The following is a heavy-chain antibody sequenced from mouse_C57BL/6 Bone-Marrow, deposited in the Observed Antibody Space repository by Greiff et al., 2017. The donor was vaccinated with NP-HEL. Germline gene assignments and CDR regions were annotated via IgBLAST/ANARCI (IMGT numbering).Heavy chain of an antibody. CDR3: ARGGYYGSSSFAY. J-gene: IGHJ3*01. Sequence: VQLKESGGGLVKPGGSLQLSCAASGFTFSSYAMSWVRQTPEKRLEWVATISDGGSYTYYPDNVKGRFTISRDNAKNNLYLQMSHLKSEDTAMYYCARGGYYGSSSFAYWGQGTLVTVSA. V-gene: IGHV5-4*01. D-gene: IGHD1-1*01. CDR1: GFTFSSYA. CDR2: ISDGGSYT.